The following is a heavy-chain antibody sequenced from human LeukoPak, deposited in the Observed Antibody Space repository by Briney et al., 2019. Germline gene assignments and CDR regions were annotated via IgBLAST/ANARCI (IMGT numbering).Heavy chain of an antibody. CDR3: ARVPRYCGGDCYFLGDAFDI. CDR1: GFTFSSYS. CDR2: ISSSSSYI. J-gene: IGHJ3*02. D-gene: IGHD2-21*02. V-gene: IGHV3-21*01. Sequence: KSGGSLRLSCAASGFTFSSYSMNWVRQAPGKGLEWVSSISSSSSYIYYADSVKGRFTISRDNAKNSLYLQMNSLRAEDTAVYYCARVPRYCGGDCYFLGDAFDIWGQGTMVTVSS.